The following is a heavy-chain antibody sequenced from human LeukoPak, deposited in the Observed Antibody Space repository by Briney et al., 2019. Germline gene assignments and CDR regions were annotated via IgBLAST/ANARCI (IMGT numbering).Heavy chain of an antibody. D-gene: IGHD6-13*01. V-gene: IGHV4-39*01. CDR3: ARHGGAGSWFHFDY. J-gene: IGHJ4*02. CDR2: IYYSGNT. Sequence: SETLSLTYTVSGGSISSSTFYWGWIRQPPGKGLEWIGTIYYSGNTYVNPSLNSRVTISVDTSKNQFSLGLRSVTAADTAVYYCARHGGAGSWFHFDYWGQGTLVTVSS. CDR1: GGSISSSTFY.